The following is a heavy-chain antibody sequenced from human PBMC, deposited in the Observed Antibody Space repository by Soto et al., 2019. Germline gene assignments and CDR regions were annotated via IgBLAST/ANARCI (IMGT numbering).Heavy chain of an antibody. D-gene: IGHD6-13*01. Sequence: GGSLRLSCAASGFTLSSDAMSCVRQAPGKGLEWVSAISGSGGSTYYADSVKGRFTISRDNSKNTLYLQMNSLRAEDTAVYDCAHAAGYSSSWSAYSGMDVWGQGT. V-gene: IGHV3-23*01. CDR2: ISGSGGST. CDR1: GFTLSSDA. J-gene: IGHJ6*02. CDR3: AHAAGYSSSWSAYSGMDV.